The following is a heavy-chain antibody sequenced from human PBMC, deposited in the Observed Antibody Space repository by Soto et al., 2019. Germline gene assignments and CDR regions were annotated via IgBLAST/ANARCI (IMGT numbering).Heavy chain of an antibody. CDR2: IDPSDSYT. CDR3: ARQGSIAARGHCYGMDV. D-gene: IGHD6-6*01. Sequence: GESLKISCKAIGYTFTSYWISWVRQMPGKGLEWMGRIDPSDSYTNYSPSFQGHVTISADKSISTAYLQWSSLKASDTAMYYCARQGSIAARGHCYGMDVWGQGTTVTVSS. V-gene: IGHV5-10-1*01. CDR1: GYTFTSYW. J-gene: IGHJ6*02.